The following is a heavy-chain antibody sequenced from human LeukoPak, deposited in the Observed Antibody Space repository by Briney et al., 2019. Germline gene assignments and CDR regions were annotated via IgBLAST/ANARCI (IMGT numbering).Heavy chain of an antibody. CDR2: ISHSGDKT. V-gene: IGHV3-23*01. CDR1: GLTSGSYA. Sequence: GGSLRLSCAGSGLTSGSYAMSWVRQAPGKGLEWVSGISHSGDKTYYADFVKGWFTISRDNSNNMVYLQMNSLTAEDTAVYYCAKDHGFWSGHFFFFDYWGQGTLVTVSS. CDR3: AKDHGFWSGHFFFFDY. D-gene: IGHD3-3*01. J-gene: IGHJ4*02.